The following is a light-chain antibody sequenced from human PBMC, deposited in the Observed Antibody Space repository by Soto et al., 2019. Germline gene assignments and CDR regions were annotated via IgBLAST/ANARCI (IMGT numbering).Light chain of an antibody. CDR3: GAWDDSLYGVV. CDR1: SSNVGRNS. CDR2: RST. Sequence: QSVLTQPPSASGTPGQKVTISCSGTSSNVGRNSVNWYQHFPGTVPKVLIYRSTKRPSGVPDRFSGSKSGTSASLAISGLQSEDEADYYCGAWDDSLYGVVFGGGTQLTVL. J-gene: IGLJ2*01. V-gene: IGLV1-44*01.